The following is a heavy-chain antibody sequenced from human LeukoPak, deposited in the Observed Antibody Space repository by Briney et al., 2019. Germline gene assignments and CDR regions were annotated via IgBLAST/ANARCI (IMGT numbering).Heavy chain of an antibody. CDR2: IYHSGST. V-gene: IGHV4-30-2*01. CDR1: GGSISSGGYY. Sequence: MPSQTLSLTCTVSGGSISSGGYYWSWIRQPPGKGLEWIGYIYHSGSTYYNPSLKSRVTISVDRSKNQFSLKLSSVTAADTAVYYCAIPALAGQNDAFDIWGQGTMVTVSS. CDR3: AIPALAGQNDAFDI. J-gene: IGHJ3*02. D-gene: IGHD2-15*01.